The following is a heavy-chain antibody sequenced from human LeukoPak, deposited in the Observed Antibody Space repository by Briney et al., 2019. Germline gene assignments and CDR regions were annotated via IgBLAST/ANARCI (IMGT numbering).Heavy chain of an antibody. J-gene: IGHJ6*02. D-gene: IGHD2-15*01. CDR1: GFAFSTYT. CDR3: ARVLSSVTRSGVYCGLDV. V-gene: IGHV3-21*01. Sequence: GGSLRLSYASSGFAFSTYTIIWVPHAPGKGLEWVSSISSSSSYIYYTDSVRGRFTISRDNARNILLLQMSSLRAENTAVYYCARVLSSVTRSGVYCGLDVWGQGTTVTVFS. CDR2: ISSSSSYI.